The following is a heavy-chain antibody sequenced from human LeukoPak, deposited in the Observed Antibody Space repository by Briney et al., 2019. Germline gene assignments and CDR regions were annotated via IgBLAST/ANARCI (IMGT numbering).Heavy chain of an antibody. CDR3: AGSPKYSSSWYEYFEH. J-gene: IGHJ1*01. CDR2: ISGSGGST. Sequence: PGGSLRLSCAASGFTFSSYAMSWVRPAPGKGLEWVSAISGSGGSTYYADSVKGRFTISRDNSMNTLFLQMNSLRAEDTAVYYCAGSPKYSSSWYEYFEHWGQGALVTVSS. V-gene: IGHV3-23*01. CDR1: GFTFSSYA. D-gene: IGHD6-13*01.